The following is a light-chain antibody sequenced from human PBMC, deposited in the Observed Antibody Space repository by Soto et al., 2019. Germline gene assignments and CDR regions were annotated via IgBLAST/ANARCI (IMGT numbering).Light chain of an antibody. CDR1: QTVGSN. CDR2: DAS. V-gene: IGKV3-15*01. Sequence: EIVMTQSPATLSVSPGERATLSCRASQTVGSNLAWYQQKPGQVPRHLIYDASTRATGIPARFSGSGSGTEFTLTISSLQPEDFAVYYCQQYNNWPRTFGQGTKLELK. J-gene: IGKJ1*01. CDR3: QQYNNWPRT.